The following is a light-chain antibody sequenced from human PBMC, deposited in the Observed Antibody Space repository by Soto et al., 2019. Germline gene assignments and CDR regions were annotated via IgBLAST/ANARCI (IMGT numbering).Light chain of an antibody. CDR3: CSYVGATNSV. J-gene: IGLJ1*01. CDR2: EAI. V-gene: IGLV2-23*01. Sequence: VVGFGGRSITIYCSGTSSNIGGYNVVPWYQQHPGKAPKVIIYEAIKRPSGVSNRFSGSISGTTASLTISGLQADDEADYYCCSYVGATNSVFGSGTKVTVL. CDR1: SSNIGGYNV.